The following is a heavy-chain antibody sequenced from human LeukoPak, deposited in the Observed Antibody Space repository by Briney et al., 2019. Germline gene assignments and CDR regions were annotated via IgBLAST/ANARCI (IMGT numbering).Heavy chain of an antibody. CDR3: ARGPRRDGYNSDY. CDR1: GFTFSSYR. Sequence: GGSLRLSCAASGFTFSSYRMNWVRRAPGKGMEWVSSISSSSSYIYYADSVKGRFTISRDNAKNSLYLQMNSLRAEDTAVYYCARGPRRDGYNSDYWGQGTLVTVSS. CDR2: ISSSSSYI. V-gene: IGHV3-21*01. D-gene: IGHD5-24*01. J-gene: IGHJ4*02.